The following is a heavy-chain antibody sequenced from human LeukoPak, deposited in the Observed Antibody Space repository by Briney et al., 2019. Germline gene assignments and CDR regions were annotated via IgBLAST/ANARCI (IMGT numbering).Heavy chain of an antibody. CDR2: VSGSGGST. CDR3: AKMNVLTGYYTPNFDF. V-gene: IGHV3-23*01. Sequence: PGGSLRLSCAASGFTFTNYAMSWVRQAPRKGLEWVSVVSGSGGSTDYADSVKGRFTISRDNSKNTLYLQMSGLSAEDTAVYYCAKMNVLTGYYTPNFDFWGQGTLVTVSS. D-gene: IGHD3-9*01. CDR1: GFTFTNYA. J-gene: IGHJ4*02.